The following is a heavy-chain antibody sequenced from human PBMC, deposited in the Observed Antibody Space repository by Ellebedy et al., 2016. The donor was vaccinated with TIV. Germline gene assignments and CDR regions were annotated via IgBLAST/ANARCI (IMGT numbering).Heavy chain of an antibody. D-gene: IGHD6-13*01. V-gene: IGHV3-23*01. Sequence: PGGSLRLSCVASGFTFRGYAMSWVRQAPGKGLEWVSTISGGGGSTYYADSVKGRFTISRDNSNNTLYLQMNSLRADDTAIYYCAKLGGVLSWYADYWGLGTLVTVSS. CDR1: GFTFRGYA. J-gene: IGHJ4*02. CDR3: AKLGGVLSWYADY. CDR2: ISGGGGST.